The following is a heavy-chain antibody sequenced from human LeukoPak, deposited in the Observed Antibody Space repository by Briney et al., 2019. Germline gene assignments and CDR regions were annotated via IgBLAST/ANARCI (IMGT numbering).Heavy chain of an antibody. V-gene: IGHV1-18*01. CDR2: ISAYNGNT. CDR1: GYTFTSYG. Sequence: GASVKVSCKASGYTFTSYGISWVRQAPGQGLEWMGWISAYNGNTNYAQKLQGRVTMTTDTSTSTAYMELRSLRSDDTAVYYCARDTLLFGETYGMDVWGQGTTVTVSS. J-gene: IGHJ6*02. CDR3: ARDTLLFGETYGMDV. D-gene: IGHD3-10*01.